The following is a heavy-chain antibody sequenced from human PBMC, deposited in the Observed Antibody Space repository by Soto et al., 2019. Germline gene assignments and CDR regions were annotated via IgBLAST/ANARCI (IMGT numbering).Heavy chain of an antibody. D-gene: IGHD5-12*01. Sequence: SETLSLTCTVSGDSISSYYWSWIRQPPGKGLEWIGYIYYSGSTNYNPSLKSRVTISVDTSKNQFSLKLSSVTAADTAVYYCARVGIYSYYYYGMDVWGQGTTVTVSS. CDR3: ARVGIYSYYYYGMDV. V-gene: IGHV4-59*01. J-gene: IGHJ6*02. CDR2: IYYSGST. CDR1: GDSISSYY.